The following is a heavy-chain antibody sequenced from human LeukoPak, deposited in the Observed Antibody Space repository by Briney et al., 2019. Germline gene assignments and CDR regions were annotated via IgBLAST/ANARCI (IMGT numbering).Heavy chain of an antibody. D-gene: IGHD2-2*01. Sequence: GGSLRLSCAASGFTVSNAWMSWVRQAPGKGREWVGRIKSKTDGGTTDYAETVKGRFTISRDDSKNTLYLQMNSLKTEATAVYYCTTKGVDCSSTSCYVYFDYWGRGTLVTVSS. CDR1: GFTVSNAW. CDR2: IKSKTDGGTT. CDR3: TTKGVDCSSTSCYVYFDY. V-gene: IGHV3-15*01. J-gene: IGHJ4*02.